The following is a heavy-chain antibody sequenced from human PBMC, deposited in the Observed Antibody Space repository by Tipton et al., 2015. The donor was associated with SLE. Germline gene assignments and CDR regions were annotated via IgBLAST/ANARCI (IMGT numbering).Heavy chain of an antibody. V-gene: IGHV3-23*01. D-gene: IGHD2-21*02. Sequence: LSLTCTVSGGSISSTYWSWFRQPPGKGLEWVSSLSASGSSTYHADSVKGRITLSRDNSKNLVHLQMNSLRAEDSGIYYCAKDRGDFQNWFDTWGQGTPVTVSS. J-gene: IGHJ5*02. CDR2: LSASGSST. CDR3: AKDRGDFQNWFDT. CDR1: GGSISSTY.